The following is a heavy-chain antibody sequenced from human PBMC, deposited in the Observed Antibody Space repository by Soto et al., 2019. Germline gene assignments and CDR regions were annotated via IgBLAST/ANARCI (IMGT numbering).Heavy chain of an antibody. D-gene: IGHD3-10*01. CDR3: ASERGSGSYWVRYGMDV. CDR1: GFTFSSYS. J-gene: IGHJ6*02. Sequence: EVQLVESGGGLVKPGGSLRLSCAASGFTFSSYSMNWVRQAPGKGLEWVSSISSSSSYIYYADSVKGRFTISRDNAKNSLYLQMNSLRAEDTAVYYCASERGSGSYWVRYGMDVWGQGTTVTVSS. CDR2: ISSSSSYI. V-gene: IGHV3-21*01.